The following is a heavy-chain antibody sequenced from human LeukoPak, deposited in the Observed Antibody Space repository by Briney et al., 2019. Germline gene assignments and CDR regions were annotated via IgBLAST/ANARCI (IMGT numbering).Heavy chain of an antibody. D-gene: IGHD5-18*01. V-gene: IGHV4-30-4*08. CDR2: IYYSGST. J-gene: IGHJ4*02. CDR1: GGSISSGDYY. Sequence: SSETLSLTCTVSGGSISSGDYYWSWIRQPPGKGLEWIGYIYYSGSTYYNPSLKSRVTISVDTSKNQFSLKLTSVTAADTAVYYCARGPDTAMVHLDYWGQGTLVTVSS. CDR3: ARGPDTAMVHLDY.